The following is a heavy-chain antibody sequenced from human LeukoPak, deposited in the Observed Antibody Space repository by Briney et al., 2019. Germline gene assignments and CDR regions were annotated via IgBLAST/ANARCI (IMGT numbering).Heavy chain of an antibody. Sequence: SGPTLTLPTQTLTLICTFYGFSVSTHGVSVAWIRQPPGEALEWLALIYWDDGQRYSPSLKSRLSITKDTSKNQVVLTMTDMDPVDTATYFCAHGHSSSWNRFDPWGQGTLVTVSS. J-gene: IGHJ5*02. CDR2: IYWDDGQ. D-gene: IGHD6-13*01. V-gene: IGHV2-5*02. CDR3: AHGHSSSWNRFDP. CDR1: GFSVSTHGVS.